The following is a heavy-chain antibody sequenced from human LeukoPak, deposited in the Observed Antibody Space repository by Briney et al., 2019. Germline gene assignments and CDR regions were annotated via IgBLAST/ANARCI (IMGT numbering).Heavy chain of an antibody. CDR2: MNPNSGNT. V-gene: IGHV1-8*03. D-gene: IGHD3-3*01. Sequence: ASVKVSCKASGYTFTSYAMNWVRQAPGQGLEWMGWMNPNSGNTGYAQKFQGRVTITRNTSISTAYMELSSLRSEDTAVYYCARRYYDFWSGYPVNYYYYMDVWGKGTTVTVSS. J-gene: IGHJ6*03. CDR1: GYTFTSYA. CDR3: ARRYYDFWSGYPVNYYYYMDV.